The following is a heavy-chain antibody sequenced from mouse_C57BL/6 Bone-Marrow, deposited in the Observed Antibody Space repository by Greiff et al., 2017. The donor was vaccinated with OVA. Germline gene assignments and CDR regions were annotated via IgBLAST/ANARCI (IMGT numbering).Heavy chain of an antibody. V-gene: IGHV2-9-1*01. CDR2: IWTGGGT. Sequence: VQLQQSGPGLVAPSQSLSITCTVSGFSLTSYAISWVRQPPGKGLEWLGVIWTGGGTNYNSALKSRLSISKDNSKSQVFLKMNSLQTDDTARYYCAREGTTVVAHWYFDVWGTGTTVTVSS. J-gene: IGHJ1*03. CDR1: GFSLTSYA. CDR3: AREGTTVVAHWYFDV. D-gene: IGHD1-1*01.